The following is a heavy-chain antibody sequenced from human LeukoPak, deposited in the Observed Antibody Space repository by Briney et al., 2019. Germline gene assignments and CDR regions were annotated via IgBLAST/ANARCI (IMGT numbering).Heavy chain of an antibody. CDR2: IYSSGTT. V-gene: IGHV4-4*07. J-gene: IGHJ4*02. CDR1: GGSISSYY. CDR3: AKSDSGSNHFDY. D-gene: IGHD3-10*01. Sequence: SETLSLTCTVSGGSISSYYWSWIRQPAGKRLEWIGRIYSSGTTDYNPSLKSRVIMSVDTSKNQFTLKRSSVSAADTAVYYCAKSDSGSNHFDYWGQGTLVSVSS.